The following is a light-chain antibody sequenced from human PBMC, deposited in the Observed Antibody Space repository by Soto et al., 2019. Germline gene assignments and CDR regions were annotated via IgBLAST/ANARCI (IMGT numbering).Light chain of an antibody. J-gene: IGKJ1*01. Sequence: DIQMTQSPSTLSASVGDRVTITCRASQSISSWLAWYQQKPGKAPKLLIYDASYLERGVPSRFSGSGSGTEFSLAISRLQREDLATCDFQQNMSFWTCGRGTKVEI. V-gene: IGKV1-5*01. CDR1: QSISSW. CDR2: DAS. CDR3: QQNMSFWT.